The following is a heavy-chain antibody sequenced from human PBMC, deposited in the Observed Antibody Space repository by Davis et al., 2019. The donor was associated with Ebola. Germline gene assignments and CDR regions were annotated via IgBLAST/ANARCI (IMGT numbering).Heavy chain of an antibody. CDR2: ISWNSGSI. J-gene: IGHJ5*02. Sequence: SLKISCAASGFTFDDYAMHWVRQAPGKGLEWVSGISWNSGSIGYADSVKGRFIISRDDAKNSLYLQMNSLRAEDTAVYYCVRVYSGSYDPWGQGTLVTVSS. V-gene: IGHV3-9*01. D-gene: IGHD1-26*01. CDR3: VRVYSGSYDP. CDR1: GFTFDDYA.